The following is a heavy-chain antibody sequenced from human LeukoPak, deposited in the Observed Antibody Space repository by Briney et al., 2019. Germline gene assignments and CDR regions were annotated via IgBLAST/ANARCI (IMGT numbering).Heavy chain of an antibody. Sequence: SETLSLTCTVSGGSISSYYWSWIRQPPGKGLEWIGYIYYSGSTNYNPSLKSRVTISVDTSKNQFSLKLSSVTAADTAVYYCARADSEGDSSGYKWFDPWGQGTLVTVSS. J-gene: IGHJ5*02. CDR1: GGSISSYY. D-gene: IGHD3-22*01. CDR2: IYYSGST. CDR3: ARADSEGDSSGYKWFDP. V-gene: IGHV4-59*08.